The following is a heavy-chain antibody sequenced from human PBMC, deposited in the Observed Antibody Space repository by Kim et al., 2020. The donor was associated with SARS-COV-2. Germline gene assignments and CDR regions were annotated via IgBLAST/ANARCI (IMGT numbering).Heavy chain of an antibody. CDR2: INPDSGAT. J-gene: IGHJ5*02. Sequence: ASVKVSCKASGYTFTGYYIHWVRQAPGQGLEWMGWINPDSGATNSAQKFQARVTMTRDTSINTAYMELTRLRSDDTAVYYCARVSHYCSSTSCYKWFDPWGQGTLVTVSS. V-gene: IGHV1-2*02. CDR1: GYTFTGYY. D-gene: IGHD2-2*02. CDR3: ARVSHYCSSTSCYKWFDP.